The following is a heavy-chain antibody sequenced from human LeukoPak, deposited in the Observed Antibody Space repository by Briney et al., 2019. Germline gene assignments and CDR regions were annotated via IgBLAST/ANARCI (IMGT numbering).Heavy chain of an antibody. J-gene: IGHJ4*02. Sequence: GGSLRLSCAAPGFTFSSYSMNWVRQAPGKGLEWVSSISSSSSYIYYADSVKGRFTISRDNSKNTLYLHMNSLGAEDTAVYYCAKAEGITLAGNFDYWGQGTLVTVSS. CDR2: ISSSSSYI. CDR1: GFTFSSYS. V-gene: IGHV3-21*01. D-gene: IGHD6-19*01. CDR3: AKAEGITLAGNFDY.